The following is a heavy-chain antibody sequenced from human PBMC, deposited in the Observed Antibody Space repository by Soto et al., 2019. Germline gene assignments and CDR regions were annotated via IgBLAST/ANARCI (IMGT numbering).Heavy chain of an antibody. Sequence: GGSLRLSCAASGFNVSSNYMSWVRQAPGKGLEWVSIIYRGSSTFYADSVKGRFTISRDSPKNTIYLHMNFLRAEDTAVYYCEREEGNHFFDLWGQGTLVTVYS. D-gene: IGHD4-4*01. CDR1: GFNVSSNY. CDR3: EREEGNHFFDL. J-gene: IGHJ4*02. V-gene: IGHV3-53*01. CDR2: IYRGSST.